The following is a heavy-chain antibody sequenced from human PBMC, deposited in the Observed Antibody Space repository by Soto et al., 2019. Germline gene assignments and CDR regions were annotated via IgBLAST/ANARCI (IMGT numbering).Heavy chain of an antibody. V-gene: IGHV3-74*01. Sequence: GGSLRLSCAASGFTFSSYWMHWVRQAPGKGLVWVSRINSDGSSTSYADSVKGRFTISRDNAKNTLYLQMNSLRAEDTAVYYCARDSYYYDSSGYELPKAGWFDPWGQGTLVTVSS. J-gene: IGHJ5*02. CDR1: GFTFSSYW. D-gene: IGHD3-22*01. CDR3: ARDSYYYDSSGYELPKAGWFDP. CDR2: INSDGSST.